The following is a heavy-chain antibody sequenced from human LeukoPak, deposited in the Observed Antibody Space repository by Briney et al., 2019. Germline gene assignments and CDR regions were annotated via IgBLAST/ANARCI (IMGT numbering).Heavy chain of an antibody. CDR3: AKSGGGWTFDY. V-gene: IGHV3-23*01. D-gene: IGHD2-15*01. CDR1: GCTFSSYG. Sequence: GGSLRLSCAASGCTFSSYGMSWVRQAPGKGLKWVSSISAGGNTYYADSVKGRFTISRDNSKNTLYLQMNSLRAEDTAIYYCAKSGGGWTFDYWGQGALVTVSS. CDR2: ISAGGNT. J-gene: IGHJ4*02.